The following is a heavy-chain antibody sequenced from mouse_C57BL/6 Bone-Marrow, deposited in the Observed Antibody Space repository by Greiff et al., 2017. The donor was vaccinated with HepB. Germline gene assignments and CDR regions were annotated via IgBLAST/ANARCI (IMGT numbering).Heavy chain of an antibody. Sequence: EVQLQQSGTVLARPGASVKMSCKTSGYTFTSYWMHWVKQRPGQGLEWIGAIYPGNSDTSYNQKFKGKAKLTAVTSASTAYMELSSLTNEDSAVYYCTSRYYYGTVPKDFDVWGTGTTVTVSS. D-gene: IGHD1-1*01. CDR2: IYPGNSDT. CDR3: TSRYYYGTVPKDFDV. CDR1: GYTFTSYW. V-gene: IGHV1-5*01. J-gene: IGHJ1*03.